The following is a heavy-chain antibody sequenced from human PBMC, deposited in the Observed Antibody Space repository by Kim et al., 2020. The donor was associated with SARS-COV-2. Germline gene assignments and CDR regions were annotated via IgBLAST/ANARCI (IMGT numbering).Heavy chain of an antibody. V-gene: IGHV1-3*01. Sequence: SQKFQCRVTITRDTSASTAYMELSSLRSEDTAVYYCARGRYSSLLNYFDYWGQGTLVTVSS. D-gene: IGHD6-13*01. J-gene: IGHJ4*02. CDR3: ARGRYSSLLNYFDY.